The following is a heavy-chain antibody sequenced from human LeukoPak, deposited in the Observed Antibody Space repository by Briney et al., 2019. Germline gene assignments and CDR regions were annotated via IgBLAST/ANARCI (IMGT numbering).Heavy chain of an antibody. D-gene: IGHD3-3*01. CDR3: ARVPPYYDFENDY. J-gene: IGHJ4*02. V-gene: IGHV4-61*02. CDR2: IYTSGST. CDR1: GGSISSGSYY. Sequence: SETLSLTCTVSGGSISSGSYYWSWIRQPAGKGLVWIGRIYTSGSTNYNPSLKSRVTISVDTSKNQFSLKLSSVTAADTAVYYCARVPPYYDFENDYWGQGTLVTVSS.